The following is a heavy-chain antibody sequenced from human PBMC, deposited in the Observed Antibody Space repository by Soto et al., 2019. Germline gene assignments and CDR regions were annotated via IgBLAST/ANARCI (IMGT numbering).Heavy chain of an antibody. J-gene: IGHJ6*02. CDR3: ARIAAAYYYYYCMGV. CDR2: IDPSDSYT. D-gene: IGHD6-13*01. CDR1: GYSFTSYW. V-gene: IGHV5-10-1*01. Sequence: RGESLKISCKGSGYSFTSYWISWVRQMPGKGLEWMGRIDPSDSYTNYSPSFQGHVTISADKSISTAYLQWSSLKASDTAMYYCARIAAAYYYYYCMGVWGQVPTVTASS.